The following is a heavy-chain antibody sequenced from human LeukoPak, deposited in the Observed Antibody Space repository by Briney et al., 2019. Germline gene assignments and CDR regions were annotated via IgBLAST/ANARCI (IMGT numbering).Heavy chain of an antibody. V-gene: IGHV3-48*04. CDR1: GLSLSSNN. J-gene: IGHJ2*01. Sequence: RGSLRLSCAASGLSLSSNNMHWVRQAPGGGLEWLSYISAGSGTVFSADSVKGRFSISRDNARESLFLQMNSLRVDDTAVYYCTKDLGLRRMIWGRGTLVIVSS. CDR2: ISAGSGTV. CDR3: TKDLGLRRMI. D-gene: IGHD1-14*01.